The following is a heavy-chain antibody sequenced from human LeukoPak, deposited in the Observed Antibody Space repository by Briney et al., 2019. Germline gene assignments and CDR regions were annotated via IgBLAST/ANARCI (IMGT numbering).Heavy chain of an antibody. Sequence: PSETLSLTCAVYGGSFSGYYWSWIRQPPGKGLEWIGEINHSGSTNYNPSLKSRVTISVDTSKNQFSPKLSSVTAADTAVYYCARGLYDYVWGSFFRNWGQGTLVTVSS. J-gene: IGHJ4*02. CDR3: ARGLYDYVWGSFFRN. D-gene: IGHD3-16*01. CDR1: GGSFSGYY. V-gene: IGHV4-34*01. CDR2: INHSGST.